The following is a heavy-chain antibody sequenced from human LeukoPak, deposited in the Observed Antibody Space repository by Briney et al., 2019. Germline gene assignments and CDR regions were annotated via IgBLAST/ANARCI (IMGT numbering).Heavy chain of an antibody. D-gene: IGHD6-13*01. Sequence: SETLSLTCTVSGGSISSYYWSWIRQPPGKGLEWVGYIYYSGSTNYNPSLKSRVTRSVDTSKNQFSLKLSSVTATDTGVYYCARSRRSWSTFDYWGQGTLVTVSS. V-gene: IGHV4-59*01. CDR1: GGSISSYY. J-gene: IGHJ4*02. CDR2: IYYSGST. CDR3: ARSRRSWSTFDY.